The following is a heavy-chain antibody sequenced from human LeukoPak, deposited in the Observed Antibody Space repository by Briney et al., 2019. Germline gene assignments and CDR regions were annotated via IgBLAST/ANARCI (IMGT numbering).Heavy chain of an antibody. CDR3: GRLAHNAWYAIDF. J-gene: IGHJ4*02. CDR1: GFTFRNHW. CDR2: IKQDESEK. D-gene: IGHD2-2*01. V-gene: IGHV3-7*01. Sequence: GGSLRLSCAASGFTFRNHWMTWVRQAPGKGLEWVANIKQDESEKYYVDSVKGRFTISRDNPKNSLYLQINNLRAEDTAVYYCGRLAHNAWYAIDFWGQGTLVTVSS.